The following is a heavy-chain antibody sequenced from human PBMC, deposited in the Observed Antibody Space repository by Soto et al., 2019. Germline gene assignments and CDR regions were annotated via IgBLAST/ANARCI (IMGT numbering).Heavy chain of an antibody. CDR3: AKEVGDIVVVPAAIYYYYYMDV. J-gene: IGHJ6*03. D-gene: IGHD2-2*02. Sequence: SETLSLTCTVSGGSISSYYWSWIRQPPGKGLEWIGYIYYRGSTNYNPSLKSRVTISVDTSKNQFSLNLSSVTAADTAVYYCAKEVGDIVVVPAAIYYYYYMDVWGKGTTVTVSS. CDR2: IYYRGST. CDR1: GGSISSYY. V-gene: IGHV4-59*12.